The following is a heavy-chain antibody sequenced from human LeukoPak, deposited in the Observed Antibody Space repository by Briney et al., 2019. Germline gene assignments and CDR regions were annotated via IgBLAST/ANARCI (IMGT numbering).Heavy chain of an antibody. D-gene: IGHD3-10*01. CDR3: ARAGGSGSYYRNAFDI. Sequence: PGGSLRLSCAASGFTFSSYSMNWVRQAPGKGLEWVSSISSSSSYIYYADSVKGRFTISRDNAKNSLYLQMNSLRAEDTAVYYCARAGGSGSYYRNAFDIWGQGTMVTVSS. CDR2: ISSSSSYI. V-gene: IGHV3-21*01. J-gene: IGHJ3*02. CDR1: GFTFSSYS.